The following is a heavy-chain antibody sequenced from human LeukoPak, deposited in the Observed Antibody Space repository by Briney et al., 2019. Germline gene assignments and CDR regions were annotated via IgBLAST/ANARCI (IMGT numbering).Heavy chain of an antibody. J-gene: IGHJ4*02. D-gene: IGHD3-9*01. CDR1: GFTLSNYG. CDR3: AKWGDYDVLTGYYDSDY. CDR2: VSGRDTST. Sequence: GASLRLSCAASGFTLSNYGMSWGRPAPGEGVGWGLAVSGRDTSTYYTDSVKGRFTISRDNSKNTLYLQMNSLSAEDTAIYYCAKWGDYDVLTGYYDSDYWGQGTLVTVSS. V-gene: IGHV3-23*01.